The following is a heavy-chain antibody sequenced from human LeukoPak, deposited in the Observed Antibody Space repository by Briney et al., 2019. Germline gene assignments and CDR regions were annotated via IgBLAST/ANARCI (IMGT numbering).Heavy chain of an antibody. CDR1: GGTFSSYA. CDR2: IIPIFGTA. CDR3: ARVRGYTALGEPPYYYYGMDV. Sequence: VASVKVSCKASGGTFSSYAISWVRQAPGQGLEWMGGIIPIFGTANYAQKFQGRVTITADESTSTAYMELSSLRSEDTAVYCCARVRGYTALGEPPYYYYGMDVWGQGTTVTVSS. D-gene: IGHD5-12*01. J-gene: IGHJ6*02. V-gene: IGHV1-69*13.